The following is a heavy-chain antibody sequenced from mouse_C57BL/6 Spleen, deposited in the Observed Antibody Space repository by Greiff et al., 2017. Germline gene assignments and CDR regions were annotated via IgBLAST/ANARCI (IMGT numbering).Heavy chain of an antibody. CDR2: INPNNGGT. D-gene: IGHD1-1*01. Sequence: EVKLMESGPELVKPGASVKIPCKASGYTFTDYNMDWVKQSHGKSLEWIGDINPNNGGTIYNQKFKGKATLTVDKSSSTAYMELRSLTSEDTAVYYCARSYYYGSSYPFDYWGQGTTLTVSS. CDR1: GYTFTDYN. J-gene: IGHJ2*01. V-gene: IGHV1-18*01. CDR3: ARSYYYGSSYPFDY.